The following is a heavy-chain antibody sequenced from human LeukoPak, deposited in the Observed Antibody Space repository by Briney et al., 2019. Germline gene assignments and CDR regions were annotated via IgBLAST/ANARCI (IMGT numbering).Heavy chain of an antibody. D-gene: IGHD4-17*01. Sequence: GGSLRLSCAASGFSFSTYGMSWVRQAPGKGLEWVSAITSSGGSTYYADSVKGRFTISRDNSKHTVYLQMNSLRAEDTAVYYCAKDDLYGKFDYWGQGTLATVSS. CDR2: ITSSGGST. CDR1: GFSFSTYG. V-gene: IGHV3-23*01. J-gene: IGHJ4*02. CDR3: AKDDLYGKFDY.